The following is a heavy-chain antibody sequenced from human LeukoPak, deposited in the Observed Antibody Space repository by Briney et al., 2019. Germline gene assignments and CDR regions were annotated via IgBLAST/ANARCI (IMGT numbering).Heavy chain of an antibody. V-gene: IGHV1-18*01. CDR2: ISAYNGNT. J-gene: IGHJ5*02. D-gene: IGHD3-9*01. CDR1: GYTFTSYG. Sequence: GASVKVSCKASGYTFTSYGISWVRQAPGQGIEWMGWISAYNGNTNYAQKLQGRVTMTTDTSTSTAYMELRRLRSDDTAVYDCARGSDLRYFDWLSSLGGWFDPWGQGTLVTVSS. CDR3: ARGSDLRYFDWLSSLGGWFDP.